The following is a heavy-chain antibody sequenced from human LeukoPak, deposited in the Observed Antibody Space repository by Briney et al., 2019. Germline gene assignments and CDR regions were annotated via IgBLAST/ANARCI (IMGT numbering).Heavy chain of an antibody. Sequence: PGGSLRLSCAASGFTFSSYAMSWVRQAPGKGLEWVAVISYDGSNKYYADSVKGRFTISRDNSKNTLYLQMNSLRAEDTAVYYCAKDFRPYCSSTSCYPHFDYWGQGTLVTVSS. CDR3: AKDFRPYCSSTSCYPHFDY. J-gene: IGHJ4*02. V-gene: IGHV3-30*18. D-gene: IGHD2-2*01. CDR2: ISYDGSNK. CDR1: GFTFSSYA.